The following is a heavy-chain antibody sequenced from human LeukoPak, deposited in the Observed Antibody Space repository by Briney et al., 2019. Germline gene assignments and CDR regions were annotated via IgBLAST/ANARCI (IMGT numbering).Heavy chain of an antibody. CDR2: IYYTGMS. CDR3: ARHGRMVIMSKFSTGIDQ. J-gene: IGHJ4*02. Sequence: PSETLSLTCTVPDGSISSYFWSWIRLPPGKGLEWIGYIYYTGMSNSKPSLKSRVTISMGTSKNQFSLQLSSVTAADTAIYYCARHGRMVIMSKFSTGIDQWGQGTLVTVSS. D-gene: IGHD2-8*01. CDR1: DGSISSYF. V-gene: IGHV4-59*08.